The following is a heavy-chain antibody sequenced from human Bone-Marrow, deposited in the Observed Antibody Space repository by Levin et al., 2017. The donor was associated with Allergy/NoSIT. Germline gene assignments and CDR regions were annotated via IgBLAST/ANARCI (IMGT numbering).Heavy chain of an antibody. CDR3: ASNWNMDV. V-gene: IGHV3-74*01. D-gene: IGHD1-20*01. J-gene: IGHJ6*03. CDR2: INSDESST. CDR1: GFTFSRSW. Sequence: RTGGSLRLSCAASGFTFSRSWMHWVRQPPGKGLVWVSRINSDESSTSYADSVKGRFTISRDNAKNTLYLQMNSLRGEDTAVYYCASNWNMDVWGKGTTVTVSS.